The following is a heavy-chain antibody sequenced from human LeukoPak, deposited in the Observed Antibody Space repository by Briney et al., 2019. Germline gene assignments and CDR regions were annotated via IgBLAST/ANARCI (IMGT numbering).Heavy chain of an antibody. CDR1: GFTFSSHW. Sequence: GGSLRLSCAASGFTFSSHWMSWVRQAPGKGLEWVATIKEDGSEKYYVDSVKGRFTISRDNPKNSLYLQMNSLRAEDTAVYYCARGEVMSDYWGQGTLVTVSS. D-gene: IGHD3-16*01. V-gene: IGHV3-7*04. CDR3: ARGEVMSDY. CDR2: IKEDGSEK. J-gene: IGHJ4*02.